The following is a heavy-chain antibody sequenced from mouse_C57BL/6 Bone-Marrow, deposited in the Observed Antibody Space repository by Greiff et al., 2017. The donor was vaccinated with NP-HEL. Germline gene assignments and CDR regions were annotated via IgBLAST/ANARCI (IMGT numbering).Heavy chain of an antibody. V-gene: IGHV1-53*01. CDR1: GYTFTSYW. Sequence: VQLQQPGTELVKPGASVKLSCKASGYTFTSYWMHWVKQRPGQGLEWIGNINPSHGGTNYTEKFKSKATLTVDESSRKAYLQLSSLTSDAAAVYYCARRVLCPYLYFDVWGTGTTVTVSS. CDR3: ARRVLCPYLYFDV. J-gene: IGHJ1*03. CDR2: INPSHGGT. D-gene: IGHD1-1*02.